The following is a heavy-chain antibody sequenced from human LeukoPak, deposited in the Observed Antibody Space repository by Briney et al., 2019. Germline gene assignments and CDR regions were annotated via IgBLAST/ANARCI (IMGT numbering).Heavy chain of an antibody. Sequence: ASVTVSCKASGYTFTSYYMHWVRQAPGQGLEWMGIINPSGGSTSYAQKFQGRVTMTRDTSTSTVYMELSSLRSEDTAVYYCARGAEYCSGGSCYSGLNYYYYGMDVWGQGTTVTVSS. D-gene: IGHD2-15*01. CDR2: INPSGGST. V-gene: IGHV1-46*01. CDR3: ARGAEYCSGGSCYSGLNYYYYGMDV. J-gene: IGHJ6*02. CDR1: GYTFTSYY.